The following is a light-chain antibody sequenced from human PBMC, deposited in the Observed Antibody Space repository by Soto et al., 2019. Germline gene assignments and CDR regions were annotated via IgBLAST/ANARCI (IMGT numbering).Light chain of an antibody. CDR1: QSLNIW. CDR2: KAS. CDR3: QQYSSYPHT. Sequence: DIQMTQSPSTLSASVGDRVTITCRASQSLNIWLAWYQQKPGKAPKLLIYKASFLDSGVPSRLSGSGSGTEFTLTIRSLQPDDSATYYCQQYSSYPHTFGQGTKLAIK. J-gene: IGKJ2*01. V-gene: IGKV1-5*03.